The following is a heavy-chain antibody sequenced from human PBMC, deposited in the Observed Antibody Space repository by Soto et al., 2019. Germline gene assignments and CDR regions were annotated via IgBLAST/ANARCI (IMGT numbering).Heavy chain of an antibody. CDR3: ARAEYCSGSSCYTTAWFDP. V-gene: IGHV3-64*01. Sequence: EVQLVESGGGLVQPGGSLRLSCAASGFTFSSYAMHWVRQAPGKGLEYVSAISSNGGTTYYANSVKGRFTISRDNSKNTLYLQMGSLRAEDMAVYYYARAEYCSGSSCYTTAWFDPLGQGTLVTVSS. CDR1: GFTFSSYA. J-gene: IGHJ5*02. D-gene: IGHD2-15*01. CDR2: ISSNGGTT.